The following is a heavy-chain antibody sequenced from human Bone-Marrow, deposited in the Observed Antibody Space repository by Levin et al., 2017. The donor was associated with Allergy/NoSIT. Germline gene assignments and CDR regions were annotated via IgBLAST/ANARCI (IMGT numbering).Heavy chain of an antibody. J-gene: IGHJ3*01. V-gene: IGHV2-5*02. D-gene: IGHD1-1*01. CDR3: AHERTDTSSALTDTFDV. CDR1: GFSITTDGEG. CDR2: IYWDGGA. Sequence: ESGPTLVKPTQTLTLTCNFSGFSITTDGEGVAWIRQPPGKALEWLALIYWDGGARHNPSLESRLTITKDTSKSQVVLTVTNMDSVDTAMYYCAHERTDTSSALTDTFDVWGQGIMVTVSS.